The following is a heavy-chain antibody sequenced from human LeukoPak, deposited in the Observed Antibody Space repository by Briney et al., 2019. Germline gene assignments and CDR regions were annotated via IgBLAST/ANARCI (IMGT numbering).Heavy chain of an antibody. CDR2: IYTSGST. D-gene: IGHD3-9*01. CDR3: ARHRPYYDILTGYSPDGYFDY. CDR1: GGSISSYY. J-gene: IGHJ4*02. Sequence: SETLSLTCTVSGGSISSYYWSWIRQPAGKGLEWIGRIYTSGSTNYNPSLKSRVPMSVDTSKNQFSLKLSSVTAADTAVYYCARHRPYYDILTGYSPDGYFDYWGQGTLVTVSS. V-gene: IGHV4-4*07.